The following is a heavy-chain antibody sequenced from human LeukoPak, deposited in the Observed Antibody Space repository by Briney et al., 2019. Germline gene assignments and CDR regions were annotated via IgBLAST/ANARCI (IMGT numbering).Heavy chain of an antibody. CDR1: GDFISWSSHY. D-gene: IGHD6-19*01. CDR3: AREGAGQPSDAFDI. Sequence: SETLSLTCSVSGDFISWSSHYWGWIRQPPGKGLEWIGYIYYSGSTYHNPSLKSRVTISLDTSKKQFSLKLRSVTAADTAVYYCAREGAGQPSDAFDIWGQGTMVTVSS. J-gene: IGHJ3*02. CDR2: IYYSGST. V-gene: IGHV4-39*07.